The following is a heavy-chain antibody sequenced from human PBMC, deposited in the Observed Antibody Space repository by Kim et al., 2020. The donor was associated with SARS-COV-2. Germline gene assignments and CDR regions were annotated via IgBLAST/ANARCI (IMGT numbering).Heavy chain of an antibody. CDR3: ATVPAWLLLQQAYYFDY. CDR2: FDPEDGET. D-gene: IGHD3-22*01. V-gene: IGHV1-24*01. J-gene: IGHJ4*02. Sequence: ASVKVSCKVSGYTLTELSMHWVRQAPGKGLEWMGGFDPEDGETIYAQKFQGRVTMTEDTSTDTAYMELSSLRSEDTAVYYCATVPAWLLLQQAYYFDYWGRRTLVTFSS. CDR1: GYTLTELS.